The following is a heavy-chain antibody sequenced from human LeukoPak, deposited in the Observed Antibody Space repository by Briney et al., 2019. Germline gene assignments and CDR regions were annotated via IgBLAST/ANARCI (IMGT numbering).Heavy chain of an antibody. V-gene: IGHV4-39*01. D-gene: IGHD2-2*01. CDR2: IYYSGST. J-gene: IGHJ4*02. CDR1: GGSISSSSYY. CDR3: ARVWRYCSSTSCPGPLDY. Sequence: SETLSLTCTVSGGSISSSSYYWGWIRQPPGKGLEWIGSIYYSGSTYYSPSLTSRVTISVDTSKNQFSLKLSSVTAADTAVYYCARVWRYCSSTSCPGPLDYWGQGTLVTVSS.